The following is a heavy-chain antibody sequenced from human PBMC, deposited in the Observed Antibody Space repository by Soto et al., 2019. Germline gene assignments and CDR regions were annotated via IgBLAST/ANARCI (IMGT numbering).Heavy chain of an antibody. J-gene: IGHJ4*02. Sequence: QVQLVQSGAEVKKPGSSVKFSCKASGGTFNSYAISWVRQAPGHGLEWMGGIIPIFGTADYAQKFQGRVTITAVESTRTAYMGLSSLRSEDTAVYYCASHYDSGGYYYRGLDYWGQGTLVTVSS. D-gene: IGHD3-22*01. CDR3: ASHYDSGGYYYRGLDY. CDR2: IIPIFGTA. CDR1: GGTFNSYA. V-gene: IGHV1-69*12.